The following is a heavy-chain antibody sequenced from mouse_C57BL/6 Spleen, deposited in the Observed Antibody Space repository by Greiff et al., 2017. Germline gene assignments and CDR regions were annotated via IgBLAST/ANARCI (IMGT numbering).Heavy chain of an antibody. CDR3: ARNYGLQAWFAY. V-gene: IGHV1-64*01. J-gene: IGHJ3*01. CDR2: IHPTSGST. CDR1: GYTFTSYW. D-gene: IGHD1-1*01. Sequence: VQLQQPGAELVKPGASVKLSCKASGYTFTSYWMHWVKQRPGQGLEWIGMIHPTSGSTNYNEKFKSKATLTVDKSSSTAYMQLSSLTSEDSAVYYCARNYGLQAWFAYWGQGTLVTVSA.